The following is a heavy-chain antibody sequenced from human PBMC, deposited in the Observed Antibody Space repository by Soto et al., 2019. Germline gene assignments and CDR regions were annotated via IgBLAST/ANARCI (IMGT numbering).Heavy chain of an antibody. CDR3: APRLTIFGIVKLSTWFDP. Sequence: GGSLRLSCTACGLTFSTFAMSWVRQSPGKGLEWVSTISGNGGATFYADSVKGRFTISRDNSKKTLYLQMNGLRAEDTAVYYCAPRLTIFGIVKLSTWFDPWGQGTLVTVSS. V-gene: IGHV3-23*01. D-gene: IGHD3-3*01. CDR2: ISGNGGAT. J-gene: IGHJ5*02. CDR1: GLTFSTFA.